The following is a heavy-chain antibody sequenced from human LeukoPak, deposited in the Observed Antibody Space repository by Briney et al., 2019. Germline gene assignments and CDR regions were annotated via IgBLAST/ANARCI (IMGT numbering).Heavy chain of an antibody. CDR3: AKDGLRFLEWLKYYYYMDV. V-gene: IGHV3-33*06. J-gene: IGHJ6*03. Sequence: GGSLTLSCAASGFTFSSYGMHWVRQAPGKGLEWVAVIWYDGSNKDYADSVKGRFTISRDNSKNTLYLQVNGLRAEDTAVYYCAKDGLRFLEWLKYYYYMDVWGKGTTVTVSS. CDR1: GFTFSSYG. D-gene: IGHD3-3*01. CDR2: IWYDGSNK.